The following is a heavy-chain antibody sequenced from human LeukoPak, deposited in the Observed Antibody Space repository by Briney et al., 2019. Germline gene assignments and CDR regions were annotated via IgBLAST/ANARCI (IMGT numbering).Heavy chain of an antibody. CDR3: ARERFSSGSYDAFDI. V-gene: IGHV3-7*01. CDR2: IKQDGSEK. D-gene: IGHD1-26*01. Sequence: GGSLRLSCAASGFTFSSYWMSWVRQAPGKGLEGVANIKQDGSEKYYVDSVKGRFTISRDNAKNSLYLQMNSLRAEDTAVYYCARERFSSGSYDAFDIWGQGTMVTVSS. CDR1: GFTFSSYW. J-gene: IGHJ3*02.